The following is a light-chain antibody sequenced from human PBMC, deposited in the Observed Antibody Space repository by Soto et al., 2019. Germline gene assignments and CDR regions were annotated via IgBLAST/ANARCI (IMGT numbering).Light chain of an antibody. CDR1: SSNIGAGNA. Sequence: QLVLTQPPSVSGAPGQRVTISCTGSSSNIGAGNAVHWYQQLPGTAPKLVSYSNTNRPSGVPDRFSGSKSATSASLAITGLQAEDEADYYCHSYDSSLGGSVFGGGTKLTVL. J-gene: IGLJ2*01. CDR2: SNT. CDR3: HSYDSSLGGSV. V-gene: IGLV1-40*01.